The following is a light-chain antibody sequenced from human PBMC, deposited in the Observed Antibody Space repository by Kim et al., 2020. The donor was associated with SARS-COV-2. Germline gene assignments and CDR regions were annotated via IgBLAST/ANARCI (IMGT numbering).Light chain of an antibody. V-gene: IGKV1-39*01. J-gene: IGKJ1*01. CDR3: QQGYSSPT. CDR1: RNISIF. CDR2: AAS. Sequence: DIQMTQSPSSLSTSVGDRVTITCRASRNISIFLNWYQQKPGTAPKILIHAASNLQSGVPSRFSGSGSETHFTLTISSLQPGDVGTYFCQQGYSSPTFGQGTKVDIK.